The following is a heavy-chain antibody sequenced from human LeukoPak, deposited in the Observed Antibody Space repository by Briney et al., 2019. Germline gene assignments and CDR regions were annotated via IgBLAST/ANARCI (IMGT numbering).Heavy chain of an antibody. CDR2: IYTRGNT. CDR1: GGSISSSSYF. CDR3: ARSPSAAAQLDN. V-gene: IGHV4-61*02. J-gene: IGHJ4*02. D-gene: IGHD6-6*01. Sequence: SQTLSLTCTVSGGSISSSSYFWSWIRQPAGKGLEWIGRIYTRGNTNYNPSLKSRVTTSVDTSKNQFSLKLSFVTAADTAVYYCARSPSAAAQLDNWGQGILVTVSS.